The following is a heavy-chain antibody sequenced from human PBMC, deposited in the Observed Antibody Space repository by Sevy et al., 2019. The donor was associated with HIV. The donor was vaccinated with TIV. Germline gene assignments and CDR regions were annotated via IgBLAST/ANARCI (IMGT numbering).Heavy chain of an antibody. Sequence: SETLSLTCAASGGSISSSNWWSWVRQPPGKGLEWIGEIYHSGSTNYNPSLKSRVTISVDKSKNQFSLKLSSVTAADTAVYYCARKGYCSSTSCSPFDYWGQGTLVTVSS. CDR3: ARKGYCSSTSCSPFDY. CDR2: IYHSGST. D-gene: IGHD2-2*01. V-gene: IGHV4-4*02. J-gene: IGHJ4*02. CDR1: GGSISSSNW.